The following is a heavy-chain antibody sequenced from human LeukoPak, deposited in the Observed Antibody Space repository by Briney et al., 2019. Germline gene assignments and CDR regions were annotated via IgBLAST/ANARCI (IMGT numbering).Heavy chain of an antibody. CDR2: INHSGST. J-gene: IGHJ4*02. Sequence: SETLSLTCAVYGGSFSGYYWSWIRQPPGKGLEWIGEINHSGSTNYNPSLKSRVTISVDRSKNQFSLKLSSVTAADTAVYYCARYHGGYDFFDYWGQGTLVTVSS. CDR1: GGSFSGYY. D-gene: IGHD5-12*01. V-gene: IGHV4-34*01. CDR3: ARYHGGYDFFDY.